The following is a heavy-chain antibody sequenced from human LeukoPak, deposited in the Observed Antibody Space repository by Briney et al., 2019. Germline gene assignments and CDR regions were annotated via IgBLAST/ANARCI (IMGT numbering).Heavy chain of an antibody. CDR2: IYYSGST. CDR1: GGSISSSSYY. Sequence: SETLSLTCTVSGGSISSSSYYWGWIRQPPGKGLEWIGSIYYSGSTYYNPSLKSRVTISVDTSKNQFSLKLSSVTAADTAVYYCARHYRGSSPDYWGQGTLVAVSS. D-gene: IGHD6-6*01. J-gene: IGHJ4*02. CDR3: ARHYRGSSPDY. V-gene: IGHV4-39*01.